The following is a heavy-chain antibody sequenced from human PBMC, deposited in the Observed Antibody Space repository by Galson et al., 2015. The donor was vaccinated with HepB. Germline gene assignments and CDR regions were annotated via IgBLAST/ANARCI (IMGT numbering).Heavy chain of an antibody. J-gene: IGHJ6*02. Sequence: SLRLSCAASGFTFSSYSMNWVRQAPGKGLEWVSSISSSSSYIYYADSVKGRFTISRDNAKNSLYLQMNSLRAEDTAVYYCARDCTYYYDSSGYYLNGMDVWGQGATVTVSS. CDR2: ISSSSSYI. D-gene: IGHD3-22*01. CDR1: GFTFSSYS. V-gene: IGHV3-21*01. CDR3: ARDCTYYYDSSGYYLNGMDV.